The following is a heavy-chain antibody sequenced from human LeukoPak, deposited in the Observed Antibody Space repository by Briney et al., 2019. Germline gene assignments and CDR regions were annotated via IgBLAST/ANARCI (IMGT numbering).Heavy chain of an antibody. CDR3: ARSPSYQLPYYFDY. D-gene: IGHD2-2*01. J-gene: IGHJ4*02. Sequence: PGGSLRLSCAASGFTFSSYWMSWVRQAPGKGLEWVANIKQDGSEKYYVDSVKGRFTISRDNAKNSLYLQMNSLRAEDTAVYYCARSPSYQLPYYFDYWGQGTLVTVSS. CDR2: IKQDGSEK. V-gene: IGHV3-7*01. CDR1: GFTFSSYW.